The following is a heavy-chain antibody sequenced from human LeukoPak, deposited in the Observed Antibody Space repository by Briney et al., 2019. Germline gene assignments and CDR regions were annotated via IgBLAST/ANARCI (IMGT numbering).Heavy chain of an antibody. CDR2: IYYSGST. V-gene: IGHV4-39*07. CDR1: GGSISSSSYY. J-gene: IGHJ4*02. Sequence: SETLSLTCTVSGGSISSSSYYWGWLRQPPGKGLEWIGSIYYSGSTYYNPSLKSRVTISVDTSKNQFSLKLSSVTAADTAVYYCARARGAAELEYWGQGTLVTVSS. D-gene: IGHD3-3*01. CDR3: ARARGAAELEY.